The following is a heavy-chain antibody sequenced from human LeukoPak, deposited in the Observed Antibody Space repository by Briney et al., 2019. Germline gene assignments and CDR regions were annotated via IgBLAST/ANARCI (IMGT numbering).Heavy chain of an antibody. CDR2: ISYDGSNK. CDR1: GFTFSSYG. CDR3: AKGIAAAGIEYFDY. D-gene: IGHD6-13*01. Sequence: GRSLRLSCAASGFTFSSYGMHWVRQAPGKGLEWVAVISYDGSNKYYADSVKGRFTISRDNSKNTLYLQMNSLRAEDTAVYNCAKGIAAAGIEYFDYWGQGTLVTVSS. J-gene: IGHJ4*02. V-gene: IGHV3-30*18.